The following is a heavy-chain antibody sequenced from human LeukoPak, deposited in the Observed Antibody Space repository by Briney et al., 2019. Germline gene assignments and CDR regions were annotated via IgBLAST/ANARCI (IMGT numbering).Heavy chain of an antibody. CDR2: IYYNGRT. CDR3: ARHGGTVAVNDAFDV. Sequence: SETLSLTCTVSGGSISSYYWSWIRQPPGKGLEWIGYIYYNGRTTYNPSLSSRVTISVDVSKNQFSLKLSSVSAADTAIYYCARHGGTVAVNDAFDVWGQGTVVTVSS. CDR1: GGSISSYY. J-gene: IGHJ3*01. D-gene: IGHD1-1*01. V-gene: IGHV4-59*08.